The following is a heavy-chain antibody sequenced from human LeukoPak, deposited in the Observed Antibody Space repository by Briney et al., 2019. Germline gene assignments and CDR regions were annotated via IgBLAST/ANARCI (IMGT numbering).Heavy chain of an antibody. CDR1: GFTFSSYE. V-gene: IGHV3-48*03. Sequence: GGSLRLSCSASGFTFSSYEMNWVRQAPGRGLEWVSYISTSGDTIYYADSVKGRFTISRGNAKNSVYLQMDSLRAEDTAVYYCARDVVEGPYYFDYWGQGTLVTVSS. CDR2: ISTSGDTI. J-gene: IGHJ4*02. D-gene: IGHD2-21*01. CDR3: ARDVVEGPYYFDY.